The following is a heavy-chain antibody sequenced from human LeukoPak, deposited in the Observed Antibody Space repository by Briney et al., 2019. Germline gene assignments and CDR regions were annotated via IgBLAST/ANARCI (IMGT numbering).Heavy chain of an antibody. D-gene: IGHD5-18*01. CDR3: AKEDPAIILGIDY. Sequence: PGGSLRLSCAASGFTFSSYAMSWVRQAPGKGLEWVSAITGSGASTYYADSVRGRFTISRDNSKNTLFLQLDSLRVEDTAVYYCAKEDPAIILGIDYWGQGALVIVSS. J-gene: IGHJ4*02. CDR1: GFTFSSYA. CDR2: ITGSGAST. V-gene: IGHV3-23*01.